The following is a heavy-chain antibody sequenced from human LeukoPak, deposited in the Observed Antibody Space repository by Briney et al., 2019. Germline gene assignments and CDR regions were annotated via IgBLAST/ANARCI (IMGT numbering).Heavy chain of an antibody. J-gene: IGHJ4*02. CDR2: IYYSGST. CDR3: ATYYYDSSGYYEGFDY. D-gene: IGHD3-22*01. V-gene: IGHV4-39*07. Sequence: GSLRLSCAASGFTFSSYWMSWVRQPPGKGLEWIGSIYYSGSTYYNPSLKSRVTISVDTSKNQFSLTLSSVTAADTAVYYCATYYYDSSGYYEGFDYWGQGTLVTVSS. CDR1: GFTFSSYW.